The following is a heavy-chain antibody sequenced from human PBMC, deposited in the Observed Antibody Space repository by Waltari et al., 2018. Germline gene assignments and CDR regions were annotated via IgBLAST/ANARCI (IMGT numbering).Heavy chain of an antibody. CDR2: IYHSGNT. CDR1: GYSISSGYY. V-gene: IGHV4-38-2*01. D-gene: IGHD3-10*01. CDR3: ARELVNWFDP. Sequence: QVQLQESGPGLVKPSETLSLTCAVSGYSISSGYYWGWIRQPPGKGLEWIGSIYHSGNTYYSPSLRIRVTISVDTSKNQFSLKLSSVTAADTAVYYCARELVNWFDPWGQGTLVTVS. J-gene: IGHJ5*02.